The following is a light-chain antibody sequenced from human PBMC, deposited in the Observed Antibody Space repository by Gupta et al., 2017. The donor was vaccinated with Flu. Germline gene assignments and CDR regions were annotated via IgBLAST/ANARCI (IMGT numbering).Light chain of an antibody. CDR3: SSYVDGGTVM. V-gene: IGLV2-23*01. J-gene: IGLJ3*02. CDR1: NSDVGTYGL. CDR2: EAN. Sequence: CTVTNSDVGTYGLVSWYQQHPGKTPKLMIYEANQRPSGVSLRFSASKSGNTASLTISGLQPEDEADYYCSSYVDGGTVMFGGGTQLTVL.